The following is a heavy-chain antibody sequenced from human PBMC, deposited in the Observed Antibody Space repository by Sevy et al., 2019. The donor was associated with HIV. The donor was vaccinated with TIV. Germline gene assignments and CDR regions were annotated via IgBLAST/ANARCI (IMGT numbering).Heavy chain of an antibody. CDR2: IKADGSEE. V-gene: IGHV3-7*01. CDR3: ARDSNAYGDLDFYNYGMDV. Sequence: GGSLRLSCAASGFSFSSYWMSWVRQAPGKGLEWVANIKADGSEEKFVDSVKGRFTISRDNAKNSLYLQMNSLRAEDTAVYYCARDSNAYGDLDFYNYGMDVWGQGTTVTVSS. J-gene: IGHJ6*02. CDR1: GFSFSSYW. D-gene: IGHD4-17*01.